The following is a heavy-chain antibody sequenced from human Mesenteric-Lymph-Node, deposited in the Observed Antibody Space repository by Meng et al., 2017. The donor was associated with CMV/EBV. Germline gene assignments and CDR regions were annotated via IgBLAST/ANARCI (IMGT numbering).Heavy chain of an antibody. CDR3: ARDGGYCSSTSCYKYYYYGMDV. CDR2: INSDGSST. Sequence: SCAASGFTFSSYWMHWVRQAPGKGLVWVSRINSDGSSTSYADSVKGRFTISRDNAKNTLYLQMNSLRAEDTAVYYCARDGGYCSSTSCYKYYYYGMDVWGQGTTVTVSS. V-gene: IGHV3-74*01. J-gene: IGHJ6*02. D-gene: IGHD2-2*02. CDR1: GFTFSSYW.